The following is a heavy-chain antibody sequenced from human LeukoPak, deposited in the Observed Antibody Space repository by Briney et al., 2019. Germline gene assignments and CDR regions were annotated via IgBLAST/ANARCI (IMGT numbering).Heavy chain of an antibody. CDR1: GYTFTSYD. J-gene: IGHJ4*02. D-gene: IGHD1-14*01. Sequence: ASVKVSCKASGYTFTSYDINWVRQATGQGLEWMGWMNPNSGNTGYAQKIQGRVTITRNASISTAYMELSSLRSEDTAVYYCARVRRSPELDYWGQGTLVTVSS. CDR3: ARVRRSPELDY. V-gene: IGHV1-8*03. CDR2: MNPNSGNT.